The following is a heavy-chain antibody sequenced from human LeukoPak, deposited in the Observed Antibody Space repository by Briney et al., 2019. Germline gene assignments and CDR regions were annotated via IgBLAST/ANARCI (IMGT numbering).Heavy chain of an antibody. Sequence: PSETLSLTCTVSGGSISSSSYYWGWIRQPPGKGLEWIGSIYYSGSTYYNPSLKSRVTISVDTSKNQFSLKLSSVTAADTAVYYCARHDDHEIYYFDYWGQGTLVTVSS. J-gene: IGHJ4*02. CDR3: ARHDDHEIYYFDY. V-gene: IGHV4-39*01. D-gene: IGHD3-16*01. CDR1: GGSISSSSYY. CDR2: IYYSGST.